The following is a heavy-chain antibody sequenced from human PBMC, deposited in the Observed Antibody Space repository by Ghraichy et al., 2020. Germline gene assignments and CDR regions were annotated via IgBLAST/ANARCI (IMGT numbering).Heavy chain of an antibody. CDR3: ASPWDGYFDY. D-gene: IGHD1-26*01. V-gene: IGHV4-4*02. CDR2: IYHSGST. Sequence: EIYHSGSTNYNPSLKSRVTISVDKSKNQFSLKLSSVTAADTAVYYCASPWDGYFDYWGQGTLVTVS. J-gene: IGHJ4*02.